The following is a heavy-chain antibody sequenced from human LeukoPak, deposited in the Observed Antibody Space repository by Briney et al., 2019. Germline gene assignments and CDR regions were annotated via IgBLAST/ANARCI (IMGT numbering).Heavy chain of an antibody. CDR1: GYTFTNYY. D-gene: IGHD3-16*02. CDR3: ARLTFGGVIVVDY. J-gene: IGHJ4*02. V-gene: IGHV1-46*01. CDR2: INPSGGGT. Sequence: ASVKVSCKASGYTFTNYYIHWVRQAPGQGLEWMGIINPSGGGTNYAQKFQGRVTMTRDMSTSTVYMELSSLRSEDTAVYYCARLTFGGVIVVDYWGQGTLVTVSS.